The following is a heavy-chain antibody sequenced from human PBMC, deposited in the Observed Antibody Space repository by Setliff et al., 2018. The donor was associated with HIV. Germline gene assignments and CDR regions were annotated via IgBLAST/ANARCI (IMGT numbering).Heavy chain of an antibody. V-gene: IGHV3-21*06. CDR2: ISGSGDTI. Sequence: GGSLRLSCAPSGFRFSDYTMTWVRQAPGKGLECVAGISGSGDTIYHADSVTGRFTTSRDNAKNSPYLQMNSLRAEDTAVYYCARWNFGAAIRLQAFDLWGRGTKVTVSS. D-gene: IGHD3-3*01. J-gene: IGHJ3*01. CDR3: ARWNFGAAIRLQAFDL. CDR1: GFRFSDYT.